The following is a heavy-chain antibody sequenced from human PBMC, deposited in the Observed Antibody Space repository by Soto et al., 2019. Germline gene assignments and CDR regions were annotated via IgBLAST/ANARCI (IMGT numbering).Heavy chain of an antibody. Sequence: SETLSLTCTVSGGSISSSSYYWGWIRQSPGKGPEWIGSFYYSGRTYYNPSLKSRVTISVDTSKNQFSLKLSSVTAADTAVYYCVRLRSRFLEWLSDYYMDVWGKGTTVTVSS. V-gene: IGHV4-39*01. CDR2: FYYSGRT. D-gene: IGHD3-3*01. CDR3: VRLRSRFLEWLSDYYMDV. CDR1: GGSISSSSYY. J-gene: IGHJ6*03.